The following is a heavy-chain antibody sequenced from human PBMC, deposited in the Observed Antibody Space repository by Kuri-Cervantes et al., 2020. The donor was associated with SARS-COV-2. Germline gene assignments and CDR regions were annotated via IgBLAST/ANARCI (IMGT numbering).Heavy chain of an antibody. CDR1: GGSIRSGAYY. CDR2: IYYNGIT. CDR3: ATDKPSYGGNGYLEL. D-gene: IGHD4-23*01. J-gene: IGHJ1*01. V-gene: IGHV4-31*02. Sequence: SCSVSGGSIRSGAYYCHWIRHRPGKGLEWIGNIYYNGITYYNPSLKSRITISVDTSKNQFSLKLSSVTAADTAVYYCATDKPSYGGNGYLELWGQGTLVTVSS.